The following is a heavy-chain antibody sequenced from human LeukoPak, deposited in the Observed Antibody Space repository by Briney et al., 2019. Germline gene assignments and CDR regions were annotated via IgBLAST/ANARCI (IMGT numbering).Heavy chain of an antibody. D-gene: IGHD3-9*01. CDR3: WVRYSPDAFDI. J-gene: IGHJ3*02. CDR2: IRYDGSEK. V-gene: IGHV3-30*02. Sequence: PGGSLRLSCAASGFTFSSRGMHWVRQAPGKGLEWMAFIRYDGSEKDYADPVKGRFSISRDNSKNTMYLQMNSLRAEDTAVYYCWVRYSPDAFDIWGQGTMVTVSS. CDR1: GFTFSSRG.